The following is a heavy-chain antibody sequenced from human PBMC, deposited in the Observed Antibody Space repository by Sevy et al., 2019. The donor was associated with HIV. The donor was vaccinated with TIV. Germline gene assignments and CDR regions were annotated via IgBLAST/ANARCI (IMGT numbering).Heavy chain of an antibody. J-gene: IGHJ6*03. CDR1: GGSISSGGYY. V-gene: IGHV4-31*03. CDR3: ARVPITIFGVVISPYYYYYMDV. Sequence: SETLSLTCTVSGGSISSGGYYWSWIRQHPGKGLEWIGYIYYSGSTYYNPALKSRVTKSVDTSKNQFALKLSSVTAADTAVYYCARVPITIFGVVISPYYYYYMDVWGKGTTVTVSS. CDR2: IYYSGST. D-gene: IGHD3-3*01.